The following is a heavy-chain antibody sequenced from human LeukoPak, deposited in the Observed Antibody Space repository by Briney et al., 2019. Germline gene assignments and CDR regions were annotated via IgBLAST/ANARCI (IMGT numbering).Heavy chain of an antibody. Sequence: GGSLRLSCAASGFTFRSYAMSWVPHAPGEGLEWVSAISGSGGSTYYAESVMGRFTISRNNSKNTLYLQMNSPEAEDTAGYYCARAWGYDSSGYFTGWGQGTLV. D-gene: IGHD3-22*01. CDR2: ISGSGGST. CDR3: ARAWGYDSSGYFTG. CDR1: GFTFRSYA. J-gene: IGHJ4*02. V-gene: IGHV3-23*01.